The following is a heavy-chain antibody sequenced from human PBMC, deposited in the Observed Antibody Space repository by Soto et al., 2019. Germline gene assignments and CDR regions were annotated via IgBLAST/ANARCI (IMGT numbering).Heavy chain of an antibody. CDR3: AKDRVGGTFYTPLAF. CDR1: GFNFDNYG. D-gene: IGHD1-7*01. Sequence: GGSLRLSCQASGFNFDNYGMHWVRQAPGKGLEWVAVITYDGSLQYYADSVKGRFTISRDNSKNTLSLRLNTLKPEDAAVYHCAKDRVGGTFYTPLAFWGQGTLVTVSS. CDR2: ITYDGSLQ. J-gene: IGHJ4*02. V-gene: IGHV3-30*18.